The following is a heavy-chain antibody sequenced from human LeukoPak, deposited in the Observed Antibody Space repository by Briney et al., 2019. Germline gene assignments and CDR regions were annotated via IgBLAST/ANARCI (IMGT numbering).Heavy chain of an antibody. CDR1: GFIFYNHA. CDR2: MWSDGSNK. D-gene: IGHD6-13*01. J-gene: IGHJ3*02. Sequence: PGGSLRLSCAASGFIFYNHAIHWVRQAPGKGLEWVAIMWSDGSNKNYADSVKGRFTISRDNSKNTQYLQMSSLRDEDTAVYYCARDGQHLASCAFDIWGQGTMVTVSS. V-gene: IGHV3-33*01. CDR3: ARDGQHLASCAFDI.